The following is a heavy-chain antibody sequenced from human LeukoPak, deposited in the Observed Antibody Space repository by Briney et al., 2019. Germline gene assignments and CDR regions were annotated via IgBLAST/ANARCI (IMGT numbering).Heavy chain of an antibody. V-gene: IGHV4-59*01. D-gene: IGHD1-1*01. Sequence: SETLSLTCTVSGGSISSYYWSWIRQPPGKGLEWIGYIYYSGSTNYNPSLKSRVTISVDTSKNQFSLKLSSVTAADTAVYYCAGESTTGTYYDYWGQGTLVTVSS. CDR2: IYYSGST. J-gene: IGHJ4*02. CDR1: GGSISSYY. CDR3: AGESTTGTYYDY.